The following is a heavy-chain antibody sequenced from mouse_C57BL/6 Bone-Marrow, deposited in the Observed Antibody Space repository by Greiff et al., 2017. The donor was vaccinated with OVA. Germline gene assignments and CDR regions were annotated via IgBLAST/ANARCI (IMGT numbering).Heavy chain of an antibody. V-gene: IGHV1-50*01. CDR1: GYTFTSYW. Sequence: VQLQQPGAELVKPGASVKLSCKASGYTFTSYWMQWVKQRPGQGLEWIGEIDPSDSYTNYTQKFKGKATLTVDTSSSTAYMQLSSLTSEDSAVYYCARDFGGYFEVWGTGTTVTVAS. CDR3: ARDFGGYFEV. J-gene: IGHJ1*03. CDR2: IDPSDSYT.